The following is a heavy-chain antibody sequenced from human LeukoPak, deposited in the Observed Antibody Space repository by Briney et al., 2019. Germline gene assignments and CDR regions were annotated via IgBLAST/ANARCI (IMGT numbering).Heavy chain of an antibody. J-gene: IGHJ6*03. D-gene: IGHD6-19*01. Sequence: ASVKVSCKASGGTFSSYAISWVRQAPGQGLEWMGGIIPIFGTASFAQKFRGRVTFTADESTSTAYMELSSLRSEDTAVYYCARQLSLGDSSGWYGDYYYYHMDVWGKGTTVTVSS. CDR3: ARQLSLGDSSGWYGDYYYYHMDV. CDR2: IIPIFGTA. V-gene: IGHV1-69*13. CDR1: GGTFSSYA.